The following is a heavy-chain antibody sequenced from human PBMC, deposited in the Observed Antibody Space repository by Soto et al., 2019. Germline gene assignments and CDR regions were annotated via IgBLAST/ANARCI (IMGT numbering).Heavy chain of an antibody. D-gene: IGHD6-25*01. Sequence: QVLLQESGPGLMKPSQTLSLTCTVSGLSISSDSYYWSWIRQHPGKGLEGVGNLYYNGSTYYSPSLKSRVTVWVDTSKNQFSRRLTSVTAADTAVYYCARDRTSGSWSKFDYWGRGTLVSVSS. J-gene: IGHJ4*02. CDR3: ARDRTSGSWSKFDY. CDR2: LYYNGST. V-gene: IGHV4-31*03. CDR1: GLSISSDSYY.